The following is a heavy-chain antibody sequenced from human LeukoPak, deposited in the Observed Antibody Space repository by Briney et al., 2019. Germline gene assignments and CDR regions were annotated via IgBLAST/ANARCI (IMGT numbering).Heavy chain of an antibody. D-gene: IGHD6-13*01. CDR1: GGTFSSYA. CDR3: AREKAAAGPAYWFDP. CDR2: IIPIFGTA. J-gene: IGHJ5*02. Sequence: SVKVSCKASGGTFSSYAISWVRQAPGQGLEWMGGIIPIFGTANYAQKFQGRVTITADESTSTAYMELSSLRSEDTAVYYCAREKAAAGPAYWFDPWGQGTLVTVSS. V-gene: IGHV1-69*13.